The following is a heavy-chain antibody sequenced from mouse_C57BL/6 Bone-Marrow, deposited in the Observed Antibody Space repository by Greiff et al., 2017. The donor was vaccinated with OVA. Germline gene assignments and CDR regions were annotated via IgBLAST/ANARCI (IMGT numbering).Heavy chain of an antibody. Sequence: VKLVESGAELARPGASVKLSCKASGYTFTSYGISWVKQRTGQGLEWIGEIYPRSGNTYYNEKFKGKATLTADKSSSTAYMELRSLTSEDSAVYFCARGHGYWFAYWGQGTLVTVSA. J-gene: IGHJ3*01. CDR2: IYPRSGNT. CDR3: ARGHGYWFAY. CDR1: GYTFTSYG. D-gene: IGHD2-2*01. V-gene: IGHV1-81*01.